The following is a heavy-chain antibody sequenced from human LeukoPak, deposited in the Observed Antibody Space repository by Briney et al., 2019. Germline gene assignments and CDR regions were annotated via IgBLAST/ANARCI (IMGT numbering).Heavy chain of an antibody. CDR3: ARGPLSRVGDGYNLPDY. Sequence: SVKVSCKASGCTFSSYAISWGRQAPGQGLDWMGGIIPIFGTANYAQEFQGRVTITADESTSTAYMELSSLRSEDTAVYHCARGPLSRVGDGYNLPDYWGEGTLVTVSS. D-gene: IGHD5-24*01. CDR2: IIPIFGTA. V-gene: IGHV1-69*13. CDR1: GCTFSSYA. J-gene: IGHJ4*02.